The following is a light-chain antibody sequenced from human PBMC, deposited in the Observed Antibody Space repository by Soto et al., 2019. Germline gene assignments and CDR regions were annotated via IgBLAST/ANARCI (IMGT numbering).Light chain of an antibody. CDR3: QQYGSSPLT. CDR2: GAS. J-gene: IGKJ4*01. CDR1: QSVSSSY. V-gene: IGKV3-20*01. Sequence: EIVLTQSPGTLSLSPGERATLSCRASQSVSSSYLAWYQQKPGQAPRLLIYGASSRATGIPDRFSGSGSGTYVTIIISILAPEDFAVYYCQQYGSSPLTFGGGTKLEIK.